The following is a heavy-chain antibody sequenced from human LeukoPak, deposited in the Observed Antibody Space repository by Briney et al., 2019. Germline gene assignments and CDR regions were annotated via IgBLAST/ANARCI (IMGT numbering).Heavy chain of an antibody. Sequence: GGSLRLSCAASGFTFSSYAMNWVRQAPGKGPEWVSAISGSDGSTYYADSVKGRFTISRDNSKNTLYLQMNSLRAEDTAVYYCAKAGDYSYFDYWGQGTLVTVSS. CDR1: GFTFSSYA. D-gene: IGHD4-11*01. CDR3: AKAGDYSYFDY. CDR2: ISGSDGST. J-gene: IGHJ4*02. V-gene: IGHV3-23*01.